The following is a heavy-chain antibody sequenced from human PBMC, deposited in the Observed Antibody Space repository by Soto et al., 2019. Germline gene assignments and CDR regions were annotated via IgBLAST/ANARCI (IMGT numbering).Heavy chain of an antibody. V-gene: IGHV3-74*01. CDR1: GFTFSSYW. Sequence: GGSLRLSCAASGFTFSSYWMHWVRRAPGKGLVWVSRIKTDGSSIDYADSVKGRFTISRDNAKNTLYLQMNSLRAEDTAVYYCARTTYSSTRLDCWGQGTLVTVSS. J-gene: IGHJ4*02. CDR2: IKTDGSSI. CDR3: ARTTYSSTRLDC. D-gene: IGHD6-13*01.